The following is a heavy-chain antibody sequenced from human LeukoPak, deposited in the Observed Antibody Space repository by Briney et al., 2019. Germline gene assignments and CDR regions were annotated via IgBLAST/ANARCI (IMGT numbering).Heavy chain of an antibody. Sequence: GASVKVSCKASGYTFTGYYMHWVRQAPGQGLEWMGWINPNSGGTNYAQKLQGRVTMTTDTSTSTAYMELRSLRSDDTAVYYCAISPGSSSWSHPPGNFGYWGQGTLVTVSS. CDR3: AISPGSSSWSHPPGNFGY. J-gene: IGHJ4*02. CDR1: GYTFTGYY. D-gene: IGHD6-13*01. CDR2: INPNSGGT. V-gene: IGHV1-2*02.